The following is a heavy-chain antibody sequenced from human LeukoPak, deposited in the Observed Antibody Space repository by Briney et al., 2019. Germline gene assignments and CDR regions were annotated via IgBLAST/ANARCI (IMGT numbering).Heavy chain of an antibody. CDR2: FDPEDVET. D-gene: IGHD5-12*01. V-gene: IGHV1-24*01. CDR1: GYTLTELA. CDR3: ATYSGYAAY. J-gene: IGHJ4*02. Sequence: ASVKVSCKVSGYTLTELAIHWVRQAPGKGLEWMGGFDPEDVETIYAQKFQGRVTMTEDTYTDTAYMELSSLRSEDTAVYYCATYSGYAAYWGQATPASVSS.